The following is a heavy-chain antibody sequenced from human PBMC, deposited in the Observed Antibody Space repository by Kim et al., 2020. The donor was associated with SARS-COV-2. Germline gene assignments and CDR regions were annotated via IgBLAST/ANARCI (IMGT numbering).Heavy chain of an antibody. CDR3: SSSTVGAYFDY. J-gene: IGHJ4*02. D-gene: IGHD1-26*01. Sequence: STYYDDAVKGRFTISRDIPKDTLYLQMNSLRAEDTAVYYCSSSTVGAYFDYWGQGSLVTVSS. CDR2: ST. V-gene: IGHV3-53*01.